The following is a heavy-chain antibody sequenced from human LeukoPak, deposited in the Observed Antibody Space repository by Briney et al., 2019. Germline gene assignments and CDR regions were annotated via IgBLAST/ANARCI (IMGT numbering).Heavy chain of an antibody. CDR2: ISSSGSTI. J-gene: IGHJ3*02. Sequence: PGGSLRLSCAASGFTFSSYEMNWVRQAPGKGLEWVSYISSSGSTIYYADSVKGRFTISRDNAKNSLYLQMNSLRAEDTAVYYCARVRGSGSLDAFDIWGQGTMVTVSS. D-gene: IGHD3-10*01. CDR1: GFTFSSYE. V-gene: IGHV3-48*03. CDR3: ARVRGSGSLDAFDI.